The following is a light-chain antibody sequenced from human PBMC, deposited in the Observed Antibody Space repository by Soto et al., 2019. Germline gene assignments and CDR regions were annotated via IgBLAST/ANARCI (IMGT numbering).Light chain of an antibody. Sequence: EIVLTQSPGTLSLSPGERATLSCRASQSISSRYLAWYQQKPGQAPRLLIYGASSRATGIPDRFSGSGSGTDFTLTVSRLEPEDFAVYYCQQYGSSPPWTFGQGTQVEIK. J-gene: IGKJ1*01. CDR2: GAS. V-gene: IGKV3-20*01. CDR3: QQYGSSPPWT. CDR1: QSISSRY.